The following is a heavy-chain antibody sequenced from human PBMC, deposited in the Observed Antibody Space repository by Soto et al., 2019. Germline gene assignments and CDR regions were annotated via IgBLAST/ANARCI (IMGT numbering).Heavy chain of an antibody. D-gene: IGHD3-16*01. CDR2: IYYSGST. Sequence: SETLSLTCTVSGGSISSYYWSWIRQPPGKGLEWIGYIYYSGSTNYNPSLKSRVTISVDTSKNQFSLKLSSVTAADTAVYYCGRDGGPGPPAWLDVWGKGTTVTASS. CDR1: GGSISSYY. CDR3: GRDGGPGPPAWLDV. J-gene: IGHJ6*04. V-gene: IGHV4-59*01.